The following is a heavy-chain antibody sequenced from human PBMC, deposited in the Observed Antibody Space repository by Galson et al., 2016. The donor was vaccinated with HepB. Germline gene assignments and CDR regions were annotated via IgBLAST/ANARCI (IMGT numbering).Heavy chain of an antibody. Sequence: SVKVSCKASGYTFNYYGISWVRQAPGQGLEWMGWISAENGNTNYAQKFQGRVTMTKDTSTSTAYMELRSLRSDDTAQYFCASMRLGELFGVQGSHYGLHAWGQGTTVTVSS. CDR2: ISAENGNT. D-gene: IGHD3-10*01. CDR3: ASMRLGELFGVQGSHYGLHA. CDR1: GYTFNYYG. J-gene: IGHJ6*02. V-gene: IGHV1-18*04.